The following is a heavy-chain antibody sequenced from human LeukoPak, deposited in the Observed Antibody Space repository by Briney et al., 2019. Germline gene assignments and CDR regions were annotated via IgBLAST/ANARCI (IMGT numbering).Heavy chain of an antibody. CDR1: GFTFSSYS. V-gene: IGHV3-21*01. CDR3: ARGSYSSSWKTFDY. Sequence: GGPLRLSCAASGFTFSSYSMNWVRQAPGKGLEWVSSISSSSYIYYADSVKGRFTISRDNAKNSLYLQMNSLRAEDTAVYYCARGSYSSSWKTFDYWGQGTLVTVSS. J-gene: IGHJ4*02. D-gene: IGHD6-13*01. CDR2: ISSSSYI.